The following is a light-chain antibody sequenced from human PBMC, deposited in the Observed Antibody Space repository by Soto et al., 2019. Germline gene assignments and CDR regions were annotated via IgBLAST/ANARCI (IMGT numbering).Light chain of an antibody. J-gene: IGLJ3*02. CDR1: SGHSNYA. Sequence: QSVLTQSPSASASLGASVKLTCTLSSGHSNYAIAWHQQQPEKGPRNLMKLNSDGSHSKGDGIPDRFSGSSSGAERYLTISSLQSEDEADYYCQTWGTGTPWVFGGGTKLTVL. V-gene: IGLV4-69*01. CDR3: QTWGTGTPWV. CDR2: LNSDGSH.